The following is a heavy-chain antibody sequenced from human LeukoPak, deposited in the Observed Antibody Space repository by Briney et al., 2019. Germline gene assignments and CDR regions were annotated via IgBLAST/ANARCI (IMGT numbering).Heavy chain of an antibody. CDR1: GFTFSDYY. Sequence: GGSQRLSCVASGFTFSDYYMSWIRQAPGKGLVWVSYISSSGSIIFYADSVKGRFTISRDNAKNSLYLSMNSLRAEDTAVYVCARDSWFGGTANYFDYWGQGTLVTVSS. CDR2: ISSSGSII. J-gene: IGHJ4*02. CDR3: ARDSWFGGTANYFDY. D-gene: IGHD3-3*01. V-gene: IGHV3-11*01.